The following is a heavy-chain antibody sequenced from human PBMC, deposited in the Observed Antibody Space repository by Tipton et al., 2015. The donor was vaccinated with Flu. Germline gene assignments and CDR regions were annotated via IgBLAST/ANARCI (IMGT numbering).Heavy chain of an antibody. CDR2: ISTGSSTI. D-gene: IGHD1-1*01. J-gene: IGHJ4*02. Sequence: SLRLSCATSGFIFSSYSMSWVRQAPGKGLEWVSYISTGSSTIYYADSVKGRFTISRDNADNSLYLQMNSLRAEDTAVYYCARPRPGYVFDSWGQGTLVTVSS. CDR3: ARPRPGYVFDS. CDR1: GFIFSSYS. V-gene: IGHV3-48*01.